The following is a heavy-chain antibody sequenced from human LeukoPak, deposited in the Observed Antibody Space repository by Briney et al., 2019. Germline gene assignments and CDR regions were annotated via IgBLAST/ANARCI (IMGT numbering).Heavy chain of an antibody. V-gene: IGHV3-48*03. D-gene: IGHD6-13*01. CDR3: ARYIAAAGLDV. CDR2: SKSSDSST. CDR1: GFSFSTYD. Sequence: SGGSLRLSCAASGFSFSTYDINWVRQAPGKGLEWVSRSKSSDSSTYYADSVKGRFTISRDNAKNSVHLQMNSLRAEDTAVYYCARYIAAAGLDVWGKGTTVTVSS. J-gene: IGHJ6*04.